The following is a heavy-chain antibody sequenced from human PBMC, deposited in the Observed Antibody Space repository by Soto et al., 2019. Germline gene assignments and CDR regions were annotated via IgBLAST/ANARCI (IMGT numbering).Heavy chain of an antibody. CDR3: ARRGGEIVVVPAGNYYYYMDV. J-gene: IGHJ6*03. V-gene: IGHV1-3*01. CDR2: INAGNGNT. D-gene: IGHD2-2*01. CDR1: GYTFTSYA. Sequence: ASVKVSCKASGYTFTSYAMHWVRQAPGQRLEWMGWINAGNGNTKYSQKFQGRVTITRDTSASTAYMELSSLRSEDTAVYYCARRGGEIVVVPAGNYYYYMDVWGKGTTVTVSS.